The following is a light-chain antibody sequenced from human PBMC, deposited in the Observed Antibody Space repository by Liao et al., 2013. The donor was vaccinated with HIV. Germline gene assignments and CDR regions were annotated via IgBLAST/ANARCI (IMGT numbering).Light chain of an antibody. J-gene: IGLJ3*02. V-gene: IGLV3-21*04. Sequence: SYVLTQPPSVSVAPGQTAVITCGGNNIGSRGVHWYQQRPGQAPVLVIYYERNRPSGIPERISGSISGNTATLTISGVETGDEADYYCQVWDHSSDQGVFGGGTKLTVL. CDR2: YER. CDR3: QVWDHSSDQGV. CDR1: NIGSRG.